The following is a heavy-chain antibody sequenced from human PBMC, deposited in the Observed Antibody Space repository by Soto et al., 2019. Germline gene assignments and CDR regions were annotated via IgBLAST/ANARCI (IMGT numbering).Heavy chain of an antibody. CDR3: AIGGATVTTWDEGYYYYYGMDV. V-gene: IGHV4-30-2*01. J-gene: IGHJ6*02. CDR2: IYHSGST. D-gene: IGHD4-4*01. CDR1: GGSISSGGYS. Sequence: PSETLSLTCAVSGGSISSGGYSWSWIRQPPGKGLEWIGYIYHSGSTYYNPSLKSRVTISVDRSKNQFSLKLSSVTAADTAVYYCAIGGATVTTWDEGYYYYYGMDVWGQGTTVTVSS.